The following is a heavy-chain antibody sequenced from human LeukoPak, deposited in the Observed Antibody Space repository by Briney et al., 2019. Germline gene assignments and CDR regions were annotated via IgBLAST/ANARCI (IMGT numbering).Heavy chain of an antibody. CDR1: GFPFSTYL. J-gene: IGHJ3*02. D-gene: IGHD6-19*01. V-gene: IGHV3-74*01. CDR3: ARPETQYSSGLDCFDI. CDR2: INSAGSRT. Sequence: GGSLRPSCAASGFPFSTYLMHWVRHAPGKGLGWVSRINSAGSRTTNPDSVTGRSPIPRDHATNPLSLQMNSLRTDDPAVCYCARPETQYSSGLDCFDIWGKGTRVTVSS.